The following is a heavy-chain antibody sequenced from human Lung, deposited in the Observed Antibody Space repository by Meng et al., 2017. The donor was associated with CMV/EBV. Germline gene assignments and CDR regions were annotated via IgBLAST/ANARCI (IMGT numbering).Heavy chain of an antibody. CDR1: FSSYG. CDR2: INVYNGRR. CDR3: ARERGYCSSIDCYKEGMDV. Sequence: FSSYGISGGRQAPGEGLEWMGWINVYNGRRNYGKKFQARVTMTTDTSKSKAHMELRRLTSDDTAIYYCARERGYCSSIDCYKEGMDVWGQGTTVTVSS. D-gene: IGHD2-2*01. V-gene: IGHV1-18*01. J-gene: IGHJ6*02.